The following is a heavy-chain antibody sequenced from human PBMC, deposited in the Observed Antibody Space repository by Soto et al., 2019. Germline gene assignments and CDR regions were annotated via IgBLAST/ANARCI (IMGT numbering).Heavy chain of an antibody. Sequence: LRLSCAVSGFSFGTYWMSWVRQAPGKGLEWLASIKQDGSERYYLDSVKGRFTISRDNAKDSLSLQMNSLRGEDTAFYYCARDVGPITIFGEALSGYFDFWGQGTLVTSPQ. D-gene: IGHD3-3*01. CDR3: ARDVGPITIFGEALSGYFDF. CDR1: GFSFGTYW. J-gene: IGHJ4*02. V-gene: IGHV3-7*03. CDR2: IKQDGSER.